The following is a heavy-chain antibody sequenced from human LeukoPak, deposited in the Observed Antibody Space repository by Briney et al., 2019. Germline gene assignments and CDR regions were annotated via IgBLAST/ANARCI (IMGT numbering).Heavy chain of an antibody. CDR2: IYHSGST. CDR3: VRGHLVGGWFKYDAFDI. CDR1: GGSISSSNW. D-gene: IGHD6-19*01. V-gene: IGHV4-4*02. J-gene: IGHJ3*02. Sequence: SETLSLTRAVSGGSISSSNWWSWVRQPPGKGLEWIGYIYHSGSTNYNPSLKSRVTISLDTSKKHFSLKLSSVTAADTAVYYCVRGHLVGGWFKYDAFDIWGQGTMVSVSS.